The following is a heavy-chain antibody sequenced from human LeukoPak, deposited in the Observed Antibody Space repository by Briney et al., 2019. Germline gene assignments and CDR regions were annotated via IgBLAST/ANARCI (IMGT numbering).Heavy chain of an antibody. D-gene: IGHD6-13*01. CDR1: GGSISSYY. V-gene: IGHV4-59*08. J-gene: IGHJ5*02. CDR2: IYYSGST. CDR3: ARHKGGGAAAKNWFDP. Sequence: PSETLSLTCTVSGGSISSYYWSWIRQPPGKGLEWIGYIYYSGSTNYNPSLKSRVNISVDTSKNQFSLKLSSVTAADTAVYYCARHKGGGAAAKNWFDPWGQGTLVTVSS.